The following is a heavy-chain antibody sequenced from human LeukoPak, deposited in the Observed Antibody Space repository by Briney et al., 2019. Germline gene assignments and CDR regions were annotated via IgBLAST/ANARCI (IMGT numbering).Heavy chain of an antibody. V-gene: IGHV3-9*01. Sequence: PGRSLRLSCAASGFTFDDYAMHWVRQAPGKGLEWVSGISWNSGSIGYADSVKGRFTISRDNAKNSLYLQMNSLRADDTALYYCANDGKSYYYYGMDVWGQGTTVTVSS. J-gene: IGHJ6*02. CDR3: ANDGKSYYYYGMDV. CDR1: GFTFDDYA. CDR2: ISWNSGSI.